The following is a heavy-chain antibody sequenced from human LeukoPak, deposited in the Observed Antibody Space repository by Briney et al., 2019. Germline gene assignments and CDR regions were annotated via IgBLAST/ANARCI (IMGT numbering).Heavy chain of an antibody. CDR2: INAYNGNT. CDR3: ARVVGQNWFDP. Sequence: ASVKVSCKASGYTFTSYGICWVRQTPGQGLEWMGWINAYNGNTNYAQKLQGRVTMTTDASTSTAYMELRSLRSDDTAVYYCARVVGQNWFDPWGQGTLVTVSS. V-gene: IGHV1-18*01. CDR1: GYTFTSYG. J-gene: IGHJ5*02.